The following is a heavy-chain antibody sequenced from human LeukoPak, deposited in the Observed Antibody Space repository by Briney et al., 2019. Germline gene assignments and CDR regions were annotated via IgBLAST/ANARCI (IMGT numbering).Heavy chain of an antibody. CDR3: APTGGNLFDY. J-gene: IGHJ4*02. D-gene: IGHD4-23*01. Sequence: PGGSLRLSCAASGFPFSRYSVNWVRQAPGKGLEWVSYISSSSSTIYYADSVKGRFTISRDNAKNSLYLQMNSLRAEDTAVYYCAPTGGNLFDYWGQGTPVTVSS. CDR2: ISSSSSTI. CDR1: GFPFSRYS. V-gene: IGHV3-48*01.